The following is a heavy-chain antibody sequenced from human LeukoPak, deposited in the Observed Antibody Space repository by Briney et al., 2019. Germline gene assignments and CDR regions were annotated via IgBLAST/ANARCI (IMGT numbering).Heavy chain of an antibody. CDR3: ARVPSSGWIDS. V-gene: IGHV4-34*01. Sequence: PSETLSLTCAVYGGSLSGYYWSWIRQPPGKGLEWIGEINHSGSTNYNPSLKSRVTISVDTSKNQFSLKLSSVTAADTAVYYCARVPSSGWIDSWGQGTLVTVSS. J-gene: IGHJ5*01. CDR1: GGSLSGYY. D-gene: IGHD6-19*01. CDR2: INHSGST.